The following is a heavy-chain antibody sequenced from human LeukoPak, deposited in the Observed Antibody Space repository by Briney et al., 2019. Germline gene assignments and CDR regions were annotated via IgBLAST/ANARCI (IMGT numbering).Heavy chain of an antibody. CDR2: ISYDGSNK. CDR1: GFTFSSYA. CDR3: ARSYSSSRGTFDY. D-gene: IGHD6-6*01. J-gene: IGHJ4*02. V-gene: IGHV3-30-3*01. Sequence: GRSLRLSCAASGFTFSSYAMHWVRQAPGKGLEWVAVISYDGSNKYYADSVKGRFTISRDNAKNSLYLQMNSLRAEDTAVCYCARSYSSSRGTFDYWGQGTLVTVSS.